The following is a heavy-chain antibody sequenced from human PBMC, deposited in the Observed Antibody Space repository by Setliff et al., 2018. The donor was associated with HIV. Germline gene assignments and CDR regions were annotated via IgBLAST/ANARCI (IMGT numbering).Heavy chain of an antibody. D-gene: IGHD3-10*01. Sequence: PGESLKISCAASGFTFDDYNMHWVRQTPGKGLEWISIISNDGGRTSYADSLKGRFTISRDNSKNSLYLQMHGLRNEDTALYYCAKDDADGSIDHWGLGTLVTVS. V-gene: IGHV3-43*01. CDR2: ISNDGGRT. J-gene: IGHJ4*02. CDR3: AKDDADGSIDH. CDR1: GFTFDDYN.